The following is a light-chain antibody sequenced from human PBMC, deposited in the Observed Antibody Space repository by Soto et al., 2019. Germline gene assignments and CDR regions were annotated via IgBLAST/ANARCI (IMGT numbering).Light chain of an antibody. V-gene: IGKV3-15*01. CDR2: GAS. CDR1: QSVGSN. CDR3: QQYNKWPPIT. Sequence: EIVMTQSPATLPVSPGERATLSCRASQSVGSNLAWYQQKPGQAPRLLIYGASTRATGIPARFSGSGSGTEFTLTISSLQSEDFAVYYCQQYNKWPPITFGQGTRLEMK. J-gene: IGKJ5*01.